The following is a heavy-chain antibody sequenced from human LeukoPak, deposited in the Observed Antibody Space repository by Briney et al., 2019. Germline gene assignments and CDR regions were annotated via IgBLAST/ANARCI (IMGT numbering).Heavy chain of an antibody. V-gene: IGHV3-23*01. Sequence: HPGGSLRLSCAASGFTFSSYAMSWVRRAPGKGLEWVSAISGSGGSTYYADSVKGRFTISRDNSKNTLYLQMNSLRAEDTAVYYCAKTDSSGYLGYWGQGTLVTVSS. J-gene: IGHJ4*02. CDR2: ISGSGGST. D-gene: IGHD3-22*01. CDR1: GFTFSSYA. CDR3: AKTDSSGYLGY.